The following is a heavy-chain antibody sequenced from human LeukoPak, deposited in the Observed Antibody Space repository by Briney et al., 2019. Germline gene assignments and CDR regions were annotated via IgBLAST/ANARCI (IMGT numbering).Heavy chain of an antibody. CDR1: GYTFTSYC. Sequence: ASVKVSCKASGYTFTSYCIHWVRQAPGQGLEWMGIINPRSGSTTYAQEFQGRVTMTRDTSTSTVYMELSSLRSEDTAVYYCARDTYYQSSGEKDYWGQGTLVTVSS. V-gene: IGHV1-46*01. D-gene: IGHD3-22*01. CDR3: ARDTYYQSSGEKDY. J-gene: IGHJ4*02. CDR2: INPRSGST.